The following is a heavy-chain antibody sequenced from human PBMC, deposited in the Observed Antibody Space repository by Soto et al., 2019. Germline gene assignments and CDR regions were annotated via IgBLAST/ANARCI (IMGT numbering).Heavy chain of an antibody. CDR3: ARGSSIAGLYYGMDV. Sequence: QVQLQESGPGLVKPSQTLSLTCTVSGGSISSGGYYWTWIRQPPGKGLGWIGYNYYSGITYYNPSLKSRVTISLDTSKNQFSLKLSSVTAADTAVYYCARGSSIAGLYYGMDVWGQGTTVTVSS. CDR1: GGSISSGGYY. CDR2: NYYSGIT. J-gene: IGHJ6*02. D-gene: IGHD6-6*01. V-gene: IGHV4-31*03.